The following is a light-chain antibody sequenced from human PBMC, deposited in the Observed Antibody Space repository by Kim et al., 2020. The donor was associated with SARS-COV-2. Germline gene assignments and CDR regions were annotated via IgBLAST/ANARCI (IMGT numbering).Light chain of an antibody. CDR1: QDIVNY. CDR2: DAS. V-gene: IGKV1-33*01. CDR3: QQYSDITVT. Sequence: DIQMTQSPPSLSASVGDRVTITCQASQDIVNYLNWYQQKSGKAPKLLIYDASDREAGVPSRFRGSGSGTHFTFTITSLKPDDVATYYCQQYSDITVTFGRGTKVDIK. J-gene: IGKJ3*01.